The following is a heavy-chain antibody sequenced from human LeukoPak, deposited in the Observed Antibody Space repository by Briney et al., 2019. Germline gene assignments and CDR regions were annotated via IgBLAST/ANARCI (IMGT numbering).Heavy chain of an antibody. CDR1: GYTFTSYD. CDR2: MNPNSGNT. CDR3: ARGTFDSSGYYCAY. V-gene: IGHV1-8*01. J-gene: IGHJ4*02. D-gene: IGHD3-22*01. Sequence: ASVKVSRKASGYTFTSYDINWVRQATGQGLEWMGWMNPNSGNTGYAQKFQGGVTMTSNTSMSTAYMELTCLRSEDTAVYYCARGTFDSSGYYCAYWGQGTLVTVSS.